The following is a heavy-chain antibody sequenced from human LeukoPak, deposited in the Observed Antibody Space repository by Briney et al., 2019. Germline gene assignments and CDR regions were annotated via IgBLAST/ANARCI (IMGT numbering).Heavy chain of an antibody. CDR2: IYYSGST. Sequence: SETLSLTCTVSGGSISSYYWSWIRQPPGKGLEWIGYIYYSGSTNYNPSLKSRVTISVDTSKNRFSLKLSSVTAADTAVYYCARAEGIAAAVAYFDYWGQGTLVTVSS. CDR3: ARAEGIAAAVAYFDY. CDR1: GGSISSYY. J-gene: IGHJ4*02. V-gene: IGHV4-59*01. D-gene: IGHD6-13*01.